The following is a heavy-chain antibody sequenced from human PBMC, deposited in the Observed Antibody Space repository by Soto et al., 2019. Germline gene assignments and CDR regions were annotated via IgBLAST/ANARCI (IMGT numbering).Heavy chain of an antibody. CDR3: TRQMIQPQMRYYMDV. V-gene: IGHV5-51*01. Sequence: GESLKISCKGFGYRFTSYWIGWVRQMPGKGLEWMGIINPYDSDTRYSPSFQGQVTISADKSISTVYLQWSSLKASDTAMYFCTRQMIQPQMRYYMDVWGQGTTVTVSS. J-gene: IGHJ6*02. CDR1: GYRFTSYW. D-gene: IGHD1-26*01. CDR2: INPYDSDT.